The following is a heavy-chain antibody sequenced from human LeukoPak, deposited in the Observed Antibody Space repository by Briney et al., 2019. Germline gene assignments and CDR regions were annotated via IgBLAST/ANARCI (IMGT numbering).Heavy chain of an antibody. J-gene: IGHJ4*02. D-gene: IGHD4/OR15-4a*01. CDR2: VYRSGST. Sequence: PSETLSLTCAVSGYSISTGYYWGWIRQPPGKGLEWIGSVYRSGSTYYNPSLKSRVTISVDTSKNQFSLKLRSVTASDTAVYYCARDVSGDYHTFDYWGQGTLVTASS. V-gene: IGHV4-38-2*02. CDR1: GYSISTGYY. CDR3: ARDVSGDYHTFDY.